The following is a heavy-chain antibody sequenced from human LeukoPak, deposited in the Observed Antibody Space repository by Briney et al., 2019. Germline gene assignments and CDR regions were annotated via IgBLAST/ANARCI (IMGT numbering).Heavy chain of an antibody. J-gene: IGHJ4*02. CDR2: ISSSSSTT. CDR3: ARELSSYDFWL. D-gene: IGHD3-3*01. V-gene: IGHV3-48*01. Sequence: GRCQGLFHAGTGFRFSRISMDMSCQAPGKGLEWVSYISSSSSTTYHANSVKGRFTISRDNAKNSLYLQMNSLRAEDTAVYYCARELSSYDFWLGGQGTLVTVSS. CDR1: GFRFSRIS.